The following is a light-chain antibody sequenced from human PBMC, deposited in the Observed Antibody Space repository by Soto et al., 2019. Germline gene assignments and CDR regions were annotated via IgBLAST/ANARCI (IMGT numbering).Light chain of an antibody. J-gene: IGKJ4*01. CDR2: DVS. V-gene: IGKV1-5*01. Sequence: DIQMTQSPSTLSASVGDRVTITCRASQSISSWLAWYQQKPGKAPKVLIFDVSSLESGVPSRFSGSGSATEFTLTISSLQPEDFATYYCQQTYSSPLTFGGGTKVDI. CDR3: QQTYSSPLT. CDR1: QSISSW.